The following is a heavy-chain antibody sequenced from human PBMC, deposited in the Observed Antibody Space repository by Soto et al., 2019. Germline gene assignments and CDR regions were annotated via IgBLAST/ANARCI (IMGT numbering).Heavy chain of an antibody. CDR2: ISYDGSNK. CDR3: ARDRVLLWFGELGRGGMDV. Sequence: QVQLVESGGCVVQPGRSLRLSCAASGFTFRSDAMHWVRQAPGKGLEWVAVISYDGSNKYYADSVKGRFTISRDNSKNTLYHQMNTLRVEDTAVYYCARDRVLLWFGELGRGGMDVWGQGTTVTVSS. V-gene: IGHV3-30-3*01. D-gene: IGHD3-10*01. J-gene: IGHJ6*02. CDR1: GFTFRSDA.